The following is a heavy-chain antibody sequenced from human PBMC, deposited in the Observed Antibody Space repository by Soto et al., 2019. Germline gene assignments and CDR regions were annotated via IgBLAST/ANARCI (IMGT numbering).Heavy chain of an antibody. CDR3: ARGAPSYGDYVGWYFDL. Sequence: QVQLVQSGAEVKKPGASVKVSCKASGYTFTGYYMHWVRQAPGQGLEWMGWINPNSGGTNYAQKFQGWVTMTRDPSISTAYMELSRLRSDDTAVYYCARGAPSYGDYVGWYFDLWGRGTLVTVSS. J-gene: IGHJ2*01. D-gene: IGHD4-17*01. V-gene: IGHV1-2*04. CDR1: GYTFTGYY. CDR2: INPNSGGT.